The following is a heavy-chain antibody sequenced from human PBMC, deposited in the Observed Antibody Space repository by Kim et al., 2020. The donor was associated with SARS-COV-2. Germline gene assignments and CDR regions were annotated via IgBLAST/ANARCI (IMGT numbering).Heavy chain of an antibody. CDR3: ARDGSGSRY. J-gene: IGHJ4*02. CDR2: SYI. V-gene: IGHV3-21*01. Sequence: SYIYYADSVKGRFTISRDNAKNSLYLQMNSLGAEDTAVYYCARDGSGSRYWGQGTLVTVSS. D-gene: IGHD3-10*01.